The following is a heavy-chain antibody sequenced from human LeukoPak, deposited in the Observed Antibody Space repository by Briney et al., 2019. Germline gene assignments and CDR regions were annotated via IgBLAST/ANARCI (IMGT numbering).Heavy chain of an antibody. D-gene: IGHD2-15*01. V-gene: IGHV3-66*01. CDR3: ASRAPSCSGGSCYGMDV. J-gene: IGHJ6*02. CDR2: IYSGGST. CDR1: GFTVSSNH. Sequence: GGSLRLSCAASGFTVSSNHMSWVRQAPGKGLEWVSVIYSGGSTYYADSVKGRFTISRDNSKNTLYLQMNSLRAEDTAVYYCASRAPSCSGGSCYGMDVWGQGTTVTVSS.